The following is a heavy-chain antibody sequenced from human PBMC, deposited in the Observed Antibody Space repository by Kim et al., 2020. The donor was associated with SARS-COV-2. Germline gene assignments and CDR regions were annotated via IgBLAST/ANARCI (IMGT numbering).Heavy chain of an antibody. D-gene: IGHD5-18*01. J-gene: IGHJ4*02. CDR3: ARDWRRQRIQLWSTVQGGSFPDY. CDR1: GFTFSSYG. Sequence: GGSLRLSCAASGFTFSSYGMHWVRQAPGKGLEWVAIISYDGSNKYYADSVKGRFTISRDNSKNTLYLQMNSLRAEDTAVYYCARDWRRQRIQLWSTVQGGSFPDYWGQGTLVTVSS. CDR2: ISYDGSNK. V-gene: IGHV3-33*05.